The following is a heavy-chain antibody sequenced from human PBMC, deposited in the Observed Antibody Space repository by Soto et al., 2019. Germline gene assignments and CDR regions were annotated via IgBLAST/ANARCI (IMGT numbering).Heavy chain of an antibody. CDR2: ISYDGSNK. V-gene: IGHV3-30-3*01. CDR1: GFTFSSYA. Sequence: VGSLRLSCAASGFTFSSYAMHWVRQAPGKGLEWVAVISYDGSNKYYADSVKGRFTISRDNSKNTLYLQMNSLRAEDTAVYYCARVCGGDCHGGHGAFDIWGQGTMVTVSS. J-gene: IGHJ3*02. D-gene: IGHD2-21*02. CDR3: ARVCGGDCHGGHGAFDI.